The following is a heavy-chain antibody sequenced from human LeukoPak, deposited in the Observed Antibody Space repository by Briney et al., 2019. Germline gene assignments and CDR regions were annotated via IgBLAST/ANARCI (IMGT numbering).Heavy chain of an antibody. V-gene: IGHV1-69*05. CDR1: GGTFSSYA. J-gene: IGHJ4*02. D-gene: IGHD6-19*01. CDR2: IIPIFGTA. CDR3: ARDNQGYSSGWYYFDY. Sequence: ASVKVSCKASGGTFSSYAISWVRQAPGQGLEWMGRIIPIFGTANYAQKFQGRVTITTDESTSTAYMELSSLRSEDTAVYYCARDNQGYSSGWYYFDYWGQGTLVTVPS.